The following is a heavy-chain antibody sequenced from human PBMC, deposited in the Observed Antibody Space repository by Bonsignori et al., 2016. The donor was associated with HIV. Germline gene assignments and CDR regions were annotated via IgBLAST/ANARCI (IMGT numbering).Heavy chain of an antibody. Sequence: QEQLVESGGGVVQPGGSLKLSCTASGFIFGNYGIHWVRQAPGKGLEWVAFVGFTATYKAYADSVRGRFTISKDNSRNTVFLQMNSLRPEDTALYYCTKGDARPARNNPFDIWGQGTIVSVSS. CDR2: VGFTATYK. CDR3: TKGDARPARNNPFDI. CDR1: GFIFGNYG. D-gene: IGHD3-16*01. J-gene: IGHJ3*02. V-gene: IGHV3-30*02.